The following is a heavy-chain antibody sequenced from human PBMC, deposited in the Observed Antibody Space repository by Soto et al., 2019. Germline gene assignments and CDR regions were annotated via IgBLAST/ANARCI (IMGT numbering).Heavy chain of an antibody. V-gene: IGHV4-34*01. CDR3: ARATFGGVIVLDY. CDR2: INHSGST. CDR1: GGSFSGYY. D-gene: IGHD3-16*02. J-gene: IGHJ4*02. Sequence: QVQLQQWGAGRMKPSETLSLACAVYGGSFSGYYWSWIRQPPGKGLEWIGEINHSGSTNYNPSLKSRVTISVDRSKNQFSLKLSSVTAADAAVYYCARATFGGVIVLDYWGQGTLVTVSS.